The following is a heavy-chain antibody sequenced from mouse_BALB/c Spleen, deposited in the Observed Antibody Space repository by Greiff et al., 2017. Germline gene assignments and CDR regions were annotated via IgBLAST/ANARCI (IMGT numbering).Heavy chain of an antibody. Sequence: EVQLVESGGGLVQPGGSRKLSCAASGFTFSSFGMHWVRQAPEKGLEWVAYISSGSSTIYYADTVKGRFTISRDNPKNTLFLQMTSLRSEDTAMYYCARKVNYDYYAMDYWGQGTSVTVSS. CDR2: ISSGSSTI. V-gene: IGHV5-17*02. J-gene: IGHJ4*01. CDR3: ARKVNYDYYAMDY. D-gene: IGHD1-1*02. CDR1: GFTFSSFG.